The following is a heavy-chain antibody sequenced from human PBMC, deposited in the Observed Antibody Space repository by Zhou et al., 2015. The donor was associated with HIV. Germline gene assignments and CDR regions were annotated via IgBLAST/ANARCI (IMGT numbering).Heavy chain of an antibody. J-gene: IGHJ5*02. V-gene: IGHV1-69*02. CDR3: ASPTDSYGDSYGWFDP. D-gene: IGHD5-18*01. Sequence: QVQLVQSGAEVKKPGSSVKVSCKASGGTFSSYTISWVRQAPGQGLEWMGRIIPILGIANYAQKFQGRVTITADKSTSTAYMELSSLRSEDTAVYYCASPTDSYGDSYGWFDPLGPGNPGXPSPQ. CDR1: GGTFSSYT. CDR2: IIPILGIA.